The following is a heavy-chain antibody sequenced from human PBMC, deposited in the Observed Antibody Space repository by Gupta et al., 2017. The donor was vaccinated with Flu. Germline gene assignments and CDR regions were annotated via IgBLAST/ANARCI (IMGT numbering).Heavy chain of an antibody. D-gene: IGHD3-9*01. CDR2: IYYSGST. J-gene: IGHJ4*02. CDR3: ARLPYHYDILTGYRYYFDY. V-gene: IGHV4-31*02. Sequence: KGLEWIGYIYYSGSTYYNPSLKSRVTISVDTSKNQFSLKLSSVTAADTAVYYCARLPYHYDILTGYRYYFDYWGQGTLVTVSS.